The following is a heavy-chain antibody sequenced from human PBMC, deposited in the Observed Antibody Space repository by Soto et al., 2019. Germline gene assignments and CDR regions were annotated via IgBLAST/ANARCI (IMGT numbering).Heavy chain of an antibody. CDR1: GYTLTELS. CDR3: ATDRITMIVVAYGGGFQQ. V-gene: IGHV1-24*01. Sequence: ASVKVSCKVSGYTLTELSMHWVRQAPGKGLEWMGGFDPEDGETIYAQKFQGRVTMTEDTSTDTAYMELSSLRSEDTAVYYCATDRITMIVVAYGGGFQQWGQGSLVTVSS. D-gene: IGHD3-22*01. J-gene: IGHJ1*01. CDR2: FDPEDGET.